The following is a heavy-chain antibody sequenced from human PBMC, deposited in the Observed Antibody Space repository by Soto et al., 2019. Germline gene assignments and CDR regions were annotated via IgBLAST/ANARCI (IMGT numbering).Heavy chain of an antibody. V-gene: IGHV1-8*01. D-gene: IGHD3-22*01. CDR3: ARPLYFHDTRVFGY. J-gene: IGHJ4*02. CDR1: GYTFTSYD. CDR2: INPNSGNT. Sequence: QVQLVQSGDEVKKPGASVKASCKASGYTFTSYDINWMRQATGQQLEWMGRINPNSGNTGYAQKFQGRVTMTRNTSISTAYMELSSLRSEDTAVYYCARPLYFHDTRVFGYWGQGTLVTVSS.